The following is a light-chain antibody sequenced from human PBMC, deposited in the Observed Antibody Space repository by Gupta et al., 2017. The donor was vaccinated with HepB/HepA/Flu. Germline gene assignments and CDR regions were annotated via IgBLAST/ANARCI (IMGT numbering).Light chain of an antibody. V-gene: IGLV1-40*01. Sequence: QSVLPLPPSVPEHPGKIVSIPFTASSSNIGAGYDVHWYQQLPGTAPKLLIYGNSNRPSGVPDRFSGSKSGTSASLAITGLQAEDEADYYCQSYDSSLSGVVFGGGTKLTVL. CDR3: QSYDSSLSGVV. J-gene: IGLJ2*01. CDR2: GNS. CDR1: SSNIGAGYD.